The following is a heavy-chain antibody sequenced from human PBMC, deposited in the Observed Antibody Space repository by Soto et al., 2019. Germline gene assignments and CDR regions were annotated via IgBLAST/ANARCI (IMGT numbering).Heavy chain of an antibody. CDR1: GYSFTDHY. Sequence: GASGKVSCKASGYSFTDHYMHWVRQAPGQGLEWMGWINPNSGGTKSAHQFQGRVTMTRDMSISTAYMELSRLRFDDTAVYYCARGKEIPDYWNFDLWGRGTLVTVSS. CDR2: INPNSGGT. CDR3: ARGKEIPDYWNFDL. J-gene: IGHJ2*01. D-gene: IGHD2-2*02. V-gene: IGHV1-2*07.